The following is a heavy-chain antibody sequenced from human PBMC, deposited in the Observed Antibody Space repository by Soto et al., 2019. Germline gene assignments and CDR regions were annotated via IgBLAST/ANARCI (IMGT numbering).Heavy chain of an antibody. CDR2: ISYDGSNK. CDR3: ARGDYGDYAPDY. CDR1: GFTFSSYA. Sequence: QVQLVESGGGVVQPGRSLRLSCAASGFTFSSYAMHWVRQAPGKGLEWVAVISYDGSNKYYADSVKGRFTISRDNSKNTLYLQMNSLRAEDTAVYYCARGDYGDYAPDYWGQGTLVTVS. J-gene: IGHJ4*02. D-gene: IGHD4-17*01. V-gene: IGHV3-30-3*01.